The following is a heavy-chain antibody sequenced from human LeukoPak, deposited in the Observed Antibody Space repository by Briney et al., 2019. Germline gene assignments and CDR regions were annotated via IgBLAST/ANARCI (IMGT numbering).Heavy chain of an antibody. Sequence: PSETLSLTCTISGGSINGHYWSWMRQPPGKRLEWIGDINYKGSTKYNPSLKSRVTISVHTSKNHLSLNLTSVLAADTAIYYCARRDTGWNYCDYWGQGILVTVSS. CDR2: INYKGST. V-gene: IGHV4-59*08. J-gene: IGHJ4*02. D-gene: IGHD6-19*01. CDR1: GGSINGHY. CDR3: ARRDTGWNYCDY.